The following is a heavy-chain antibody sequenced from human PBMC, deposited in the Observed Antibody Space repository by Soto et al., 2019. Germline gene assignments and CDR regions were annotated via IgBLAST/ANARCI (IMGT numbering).Heavy chain of an antibody. Sequence: QLQLQESGPGLVKSSETLSLTCTVSGGSISSSHYWGWICQPPGKGLEWIGSVFYSGSPYYSPSFKSRITISVDTSKTQFSLRVRSVTATDTAVYFCARHYNTGAFFDYWGQGNLVTVSS. D-gene: IGHD1-20*01. J-gene: IGHJ4*02. CDR3: ARHYNTGAFFDY. CDR1: GGSISSSHY. CDR2: VFYSGSP. V-gene: IGHV4-39*01.